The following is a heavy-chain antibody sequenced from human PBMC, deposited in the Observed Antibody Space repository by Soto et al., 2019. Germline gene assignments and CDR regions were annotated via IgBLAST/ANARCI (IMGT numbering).Heavy chain of an antibody. D-gene: IGHD4-4*01. CDR3: ARVYYSNLPYYFYYMDV. V-gene: IGHV3-21*01. Sequence: LRLSCAASGFTFSSYSMNWVRQAPGKGLEWVSSSSSSSTYIYYADSVKGRFTISRDNAKNSLYLQMNSLRAEGTAEYFCARVYYSNLPYYFYYMDVWGQGTTVTVSS. CDR2: SSSSSTYI. J-gene: IGHJ6*02. CDR1: GFTFSSYS.